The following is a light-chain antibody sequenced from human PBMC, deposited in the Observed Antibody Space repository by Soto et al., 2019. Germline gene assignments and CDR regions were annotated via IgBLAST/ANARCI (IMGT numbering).Light chain of an antibody. CDR2: KSS. CDR3: QHYNSYSEA. Sequence: DIPMTQSPSTLSASVVDRVTITCRASQSISSWLAWYQQKPGKAPKLLIYKSSSLESGVPSRFSGSGSGTEFTLTISSLQPDDFATYDCQHYNSYSEAVGEGTRVEI. J-gene: IGKJ4*01. CDR1: QSISSW. V-gene: IGKV1-5*03.